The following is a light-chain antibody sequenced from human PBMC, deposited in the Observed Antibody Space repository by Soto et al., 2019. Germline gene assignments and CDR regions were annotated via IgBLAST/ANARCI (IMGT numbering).Light chain of an antibody. V-gene: IGKV3-15*01. CDR2: CAS. J-gene: IGKJ5*01. Sequence: EIVMTQSPATLSLSPGERATLSCRASQSVSSNLAWYQQKPGQAPRLLIYCASTRATGIPARFSCSGSGTEFTLTLSSLKSEGFAVYYCQHYNNWPPLTFGQGTRLEIK. CDR3: QHYNNWPPLT. CDR1: QSVSSN.